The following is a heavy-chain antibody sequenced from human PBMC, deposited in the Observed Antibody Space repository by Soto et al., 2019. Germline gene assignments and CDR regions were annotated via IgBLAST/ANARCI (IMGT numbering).Heavy chain of an antibody. J-gene: IGHJ4*02. D-gene: IGHD3-3*01. V-gene: IGHV1-3*01. Sequence: QVQLVQSGAEVKKPGASVKVSCKASGYTFTSYAMHWVRQAPGQRLEWMGWINAGNGNTKYSQKFQGRVTITRDTSASTAYMEVSSLRSEDTAVYYCARASIYRRSPSFAYWGQGTLVTVS. CDR2: INAGNGNT. CDR1: GYTFTSYA. CDR3: ARASIYRRSPSFAY.